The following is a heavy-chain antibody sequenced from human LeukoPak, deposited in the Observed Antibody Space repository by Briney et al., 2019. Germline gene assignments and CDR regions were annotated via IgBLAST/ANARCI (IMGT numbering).Heavy chain of an antibody. CDR2: IYHTGTT. J-gene: IGHJ5*02. D-gene: IGHD3-3*01. V-gene: IGHV4-30-4*01. Sequence: SQTLSLTCTVSGGLISRIEYYWSWIRQSPVKGLEWLGHIYHTGTTLYSPHLNNRLTVSVDSSKNQFSLKLSSVTAANTAVYYCARADFWSGYRWGQGTLVTVSS. CDR3: ARADFWSGYR. CDR1: GGLISRIEYY.